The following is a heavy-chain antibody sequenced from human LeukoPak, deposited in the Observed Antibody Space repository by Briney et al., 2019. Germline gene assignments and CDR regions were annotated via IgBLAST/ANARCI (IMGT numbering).Heavy chain of an antibody. CDR2: ISSSSSYI. CDR1: GFTFSSYS. CDR3: ARGMGKMATIVGVFDY. Sequence: GGSLRLSCAASGFTFSSYSMNWVRQAPGKGLEWVSSISSSSSYIYYADSVKGRFTISRDNAKNSLYLQMNSLRAEDTAVYYCARGMGKMATIVGVFDYWGQGTLVTVSS. J-gene: IGHJ4*02. V-gene: IGHV3-21*01. D-gene: IGHD5-24*01.